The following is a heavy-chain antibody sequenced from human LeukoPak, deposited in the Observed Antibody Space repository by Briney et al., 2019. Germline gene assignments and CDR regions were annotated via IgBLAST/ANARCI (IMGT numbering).Heavy chain of an antibody. CDR3: ARDLRRADFWSGYYTPDAFDI. V-gene: IGHV3-21*01. D-gene: IGHD3-3*01. CDR2: ISSSSGYI. Sequence: GGSLRLSCAASGFTFSSYSMNWVRQAPGKGLEWVSSISSSSGYIYYADSVKGRLTISRDNAKNSLYLQMNSLRAEDTAVYYCARDLRRADFWSGYYTPDAFDIWGQGTMVTVSS. CDR1: GFTFSSYS. J-gene: IGHJ3*02.